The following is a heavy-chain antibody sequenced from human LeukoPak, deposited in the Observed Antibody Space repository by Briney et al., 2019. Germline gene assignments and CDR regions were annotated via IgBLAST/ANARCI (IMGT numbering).Heavy chain of an antibody. CDR2: ITGSGCSS. CDR1: GFTFSSYA. D-gene: IGHD5-24*01. J-gene: IGHJ4*02. Sequence: GGSLRLSCAASGFTFSSYAMSGVRQAPGKGLEWVSAITGSGCSSYYACSVKGRFTISRDNSKNTLYLQMNSLRAEDTAVYYCAKSARWLQFIGYYFDYWGQGTLVTVSS. V-gene: IGHV3-23*01. CDR3: AKSARWLQFIGYYFDY.